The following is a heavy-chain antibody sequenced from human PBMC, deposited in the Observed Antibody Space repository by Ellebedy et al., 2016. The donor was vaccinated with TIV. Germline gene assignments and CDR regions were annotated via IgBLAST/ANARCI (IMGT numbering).Heavy chain of an antibody. Sequence: SVKVSCXAAGGTFSSDNLHWVRQAPGQGLEWMGGFIPIKGTANYAQKIQGRVTITADESTSTSYMELSSLRSEDTAVYYCARAHCSSPSCYFPAWFDPWGQGTLVTVSA. CDR2: FIPIKGTA. V-gene: IGHV1-69*13. CDR3: ARAHCSSPSCYFPAWFDP. J-gene: IGHJ5*02. D-gene: IGHD2-2*01. CDR1: GGTFSSDN.